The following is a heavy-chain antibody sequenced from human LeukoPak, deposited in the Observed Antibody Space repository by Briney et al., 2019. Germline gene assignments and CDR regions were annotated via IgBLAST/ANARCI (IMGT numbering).Heavy chain of an antibody. CDR3: ASGVGWYGYFQH. V-gene: IGHV4-59*08. D-gene: IGHD6-19*01. CDR1: GGSISSYY. Sequence: SETLSLTCTVSGGSISSYYWSWIRQPPGKGLEWIGYIYYSGSTNCNPSLKSRVTISVDTSKNQFSLKLSSVTAADTAVYYCASGVGWYGYFQHWGQGTLVTVSS. CDR2: IYYSGST. J-gene: IGHJ1*01.